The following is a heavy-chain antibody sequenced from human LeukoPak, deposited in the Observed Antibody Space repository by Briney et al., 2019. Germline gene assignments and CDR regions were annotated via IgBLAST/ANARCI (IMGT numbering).Heavy chain of an antibody. CDR2: IYHSGST. J-gene: IGHJ4*02. CDR3: ARDPVLWFGELSGY. Sequence: SETLSFTCTVSGYSISSGYYWGWIRQPPGKGLEWIGSIYHSGSTYYNPSLKSRVTISVDTSKNQFSLKLSSVTAADTAVYYCARDPVLWFGELSGYWGQGTLVTVSS. D-gene: IGHD3-10*01. CDR1: GYSISSGYY. V-gene: IGHV4-38-2*02.